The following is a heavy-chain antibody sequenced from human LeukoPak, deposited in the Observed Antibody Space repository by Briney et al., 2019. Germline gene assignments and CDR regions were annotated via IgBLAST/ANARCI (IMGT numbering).Heavy chain of an antibody. CDR1: GFTFSSYA. D-gene: IGHD2-15*01. V-gene: IGHV3-33*08. J-gene: IGHJ4*02. CDR2: IWYDGSNK. Sequence: GGSLRLSCAASGFTFSSYAMHWVRQAPGKGLEWVAVIWYDGSNKYYADSVKGRFTISRDKSKNTLYLQMNSLRAEDTAVYYCARDCSGGSCYSGFDYWGQGTLVTVSS. CDR3: ARDCSGGSCYSGFDY.